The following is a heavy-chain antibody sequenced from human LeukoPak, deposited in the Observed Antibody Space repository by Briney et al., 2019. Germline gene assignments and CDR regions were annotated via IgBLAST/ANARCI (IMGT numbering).Heavy chain of an antibody. CDR3: AREDSSGLDY. CDR1: GFTFDDYG. D-gene: IGHD6-19*01. Sequence: GGSLRLSCAASGFTFDDYGMSWVRHAPGKGLEWVSGINWNGGITGYADSVKGRFTISRDNAKNSLYLQMNSLRAEDTAIYYCAREDSSGLDYWGQGTLVTVSS. V-gene: IGHV3-20*04. CDR2: INWNGGIT. J-gene: IGHJ4*02.